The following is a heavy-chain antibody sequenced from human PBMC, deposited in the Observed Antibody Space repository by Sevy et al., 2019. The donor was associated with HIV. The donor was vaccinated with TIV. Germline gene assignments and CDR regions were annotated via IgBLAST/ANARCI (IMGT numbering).Heavy chain of an antibody. CDR3: AREKHYYDSSGYFVFDY. CDR1: GFTFSSYS. V-gene: IGHV3-21*01. CDR2: ISSSSSYI. Sequence: GGSLRLSYAASGFTFSSYSMSWVRQAPGKGLEWVSSISSSSSYIYYADSVKGGFTISRDNAKISLYMQMNSLRAEDRAVYYWAREKHYYDSSGYFVFDYWGQGTLVTVSS. D-gene: IGHD3-22*01. J-gene: IGHJ4*02.